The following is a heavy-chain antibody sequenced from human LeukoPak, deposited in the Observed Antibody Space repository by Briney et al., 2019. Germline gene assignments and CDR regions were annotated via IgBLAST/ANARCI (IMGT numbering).Heavy chain of an antibody. D-gene: IGHD5-18*01. J-gene: IGHJ4*02. CDR1: GYSFTTYW. V-gene: IGHV5-51*01. CDR3: ARRADSYGFFFDY. CDR2: IYPSDSDT. Sequence: GESLKISCKGSGYSFTTYWIAWVRQMPGKGLEWMGIIYPSDSDTKYSPSFQGQVTISADKSISTAYLQWSSLKASDTAMYYCARRADSYGFFFDYWGQGTLVTVSS.